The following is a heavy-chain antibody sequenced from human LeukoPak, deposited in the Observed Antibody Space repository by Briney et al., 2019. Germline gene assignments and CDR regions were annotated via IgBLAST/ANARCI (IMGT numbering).Heavy chain of an antibody. D-gene: IGHD2-8*02. J-gene: IGHJ3*02. CDR3: PKSQKGGLVAPPTAFDI. Sequence: GGSLRLSCAASRFTFSSYSMNWVRQAPGKGLEWVSSISSSSSYIFYADSVKGRFTISRDNSKNTLYLQMNSLRAEDTAVYYCPKSQKGGLVAPPTAFDIGGKGTMVTV. V-gene: IGHV3-21*04. CDR2: ISSSSSYI. CDR1: RFTFSSYS.